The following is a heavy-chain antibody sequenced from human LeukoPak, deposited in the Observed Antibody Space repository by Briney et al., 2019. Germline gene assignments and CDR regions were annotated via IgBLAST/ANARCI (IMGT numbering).Heavy chain of an antibody. J-gene: IGHJ4*02. CDR2: FDPEDGET. V-gene: IGHV1-24*01. CDR1: GYTLTELS. CDR3: ARDSYDYGDYGNSFDY. D-gene: IGHD4-17*01. Sequence: ASVKVSCKVSGYTLTELSMHWVRQAPGKGLEWMGGFDPEDGETIYAQKFQGRVSMTEDTSTGTAYMELSSLRPEDTAVYYCARDSYDYGDYGNSFDYWGQGTLVTVSS.